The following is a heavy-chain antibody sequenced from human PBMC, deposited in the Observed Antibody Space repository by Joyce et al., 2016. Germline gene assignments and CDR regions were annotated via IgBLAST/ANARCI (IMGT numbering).Heavy chain of an antibody. Sequence: QLQLQESGPGLVKPSETLSVSCSVSGDSISSDCYYGGCVRQPPGKGREWIASIFYSGYTFYSPSLRSRVTMSVHRPKRHISLELTSVSAADTAVYYCEKRRILGGNIHHMDAWGKGTTVTVSS. J-gene: IGHJ6*03. D-gene: IGHD3-16*01. CDR2: IFYSGYT. CDR1: GDSISSDCYY. CDR3: EKRRILGGNIHHMDA. V-gene: IGHV4-39*01.